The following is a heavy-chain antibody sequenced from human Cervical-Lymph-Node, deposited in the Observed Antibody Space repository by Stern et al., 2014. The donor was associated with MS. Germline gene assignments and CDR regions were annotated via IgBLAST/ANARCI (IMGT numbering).Heavy chain of an antibody. CDR2: INSDGSST. D-gene: IGHD5-12*01. CDR1: GFTFRIHW. J-gene: IGHJ2*01. Sequence: EDQLVESGGGLVQPGGSLRLSCGASGFTFRIHWMHWVRQVPGKGLEWVSRINSDGSSTAYADPVKGRFTISRDNAKNTLYLQMNSLRAEDTAVYYCARVPVATTERFYWYFDLWGRGTLVTVSS. V-gene: IGHV3-74*02. CDR3: ARVPVATTERFYWYFDL.